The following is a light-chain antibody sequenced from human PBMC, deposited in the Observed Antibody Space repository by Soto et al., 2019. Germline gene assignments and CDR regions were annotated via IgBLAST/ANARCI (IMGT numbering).Light chain of an antibody. CDR3: QQYYSLPPT. CDR2: WAS. CDR1: QSVLYSSNNKNY. V-gene: IGKV4-1*01. Sequence: DTVMTQSPDSLAVSLGERATINCKSSQSVLYSSNNKNYLGWYQQKAGQPPKLLISWASTRGSGVPDRFSGSGSGTDFTLTISSLQAEDVAVYDCQQYYSLPPTFGGGTKVEIK. J-gene: IGKJ4*01.